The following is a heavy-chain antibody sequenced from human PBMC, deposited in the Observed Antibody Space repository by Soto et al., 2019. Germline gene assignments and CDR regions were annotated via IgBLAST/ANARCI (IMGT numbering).Heavy chain of an antibody. CDR2: IYYSGST. J-gene: IGHJ4*02. CDR1: GGSISSSSYY. CDR3: ARYRREAVAGYTLDN. V-gene: IGHV4-39*07. D-gene: IGHD6-13*01. Sequence: TSETLSLTCTVSGGSISSSSYYWGWIRQPPGKGLEWIGSIYYSGSTYYNPSLKSRVTISEDTSKSQFSLKVNSMTAADTAVYYCARYRREAVAGYTLDNWGQGILVTVSS.